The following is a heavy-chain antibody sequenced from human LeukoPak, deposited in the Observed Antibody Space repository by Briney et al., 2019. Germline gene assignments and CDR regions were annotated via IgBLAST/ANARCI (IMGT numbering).Heavy chain of an antibody. D-gene: IGHD6-13*01. CDR3: AKMYSSSWYYFDY. Sequence: GGSLRLSCAASGFTFSSYWMSWVRQAPGKGLEWVANIKQDGSEKYYVDSVKGRFIISRDNAKNSLYLQMNSLRAEDTAVYYCAKMYSSSWYYFDYWGQGTLVTVSS. J-gene: IGHJ4*02. CDR2: IKQDGSEK. CDR1: GFTFSSYW. V-gene: IGHV3-7*03.